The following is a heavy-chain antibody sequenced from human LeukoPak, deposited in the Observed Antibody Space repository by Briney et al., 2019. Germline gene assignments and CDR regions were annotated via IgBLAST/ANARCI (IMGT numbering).Heavy chain of an antibody. CDR1: GFTFDDYG. CDR2: VNWNGGGT. CDR3: ARGSPTVTSIYKYYSMDV. D-gene: IGHD4-11*01. J-gene: IGHJ6*03. Sequence: GGSLRLSCVTSGFTFDDYGMSWVRQVPGKGLEWVAAVNWNGGGTGYADSVKGRFTVSRDNAKNSLFLQMKSLRAEDTALYYCARGSPTVTSIYKYYSMDVWGKGTTVTVSS. V-gene: IGHV3-20*04.